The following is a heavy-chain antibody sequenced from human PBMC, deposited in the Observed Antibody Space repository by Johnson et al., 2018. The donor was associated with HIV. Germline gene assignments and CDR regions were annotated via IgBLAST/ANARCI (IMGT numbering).Heavy chain of an antibody. D-gene: IGHD2-15*01. V-gene: IGHV3-7*05. J-gene: IGHJ3*02. Sequence: VQLVESGGGLVQPGGSLRLSCAVSGFSIRNFWMTWVRQAPGKGLEWVANIKEDGSEKNYVDSVKGRFTISRENPKNPLYLQMKSLRAEDTAKYYCARDELYRMYALTALDIGGQGTMVIVSS. CDR3: ARDELYRMYALTALDI. CDR1: GFSIRNFW. CDR2: IKEDGSEK.